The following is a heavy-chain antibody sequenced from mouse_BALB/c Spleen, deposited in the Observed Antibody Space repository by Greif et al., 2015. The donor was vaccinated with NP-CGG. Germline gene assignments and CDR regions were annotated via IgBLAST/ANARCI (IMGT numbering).Heavy chain of an antibody. Sequence: EVQRVESGGGLVKPGGSLKLSCAASGFTFSDYYMYWVRQTPEKRLEWVATISDGGSYTYYPDSVKGRFTISRDNAKNNLYLQMSSLKSEDTAMYYCARRDYYGSGGFAYWGQGTLVTVSA. CDR3: ARRDYYGSGGFAY. CDR2: ISDGGSYT. D-gene: IGHD1-1*01. CDR1: GFTFSDYY. V-gene: IGHV5-4*02. J-gene: IGHJ3*01.